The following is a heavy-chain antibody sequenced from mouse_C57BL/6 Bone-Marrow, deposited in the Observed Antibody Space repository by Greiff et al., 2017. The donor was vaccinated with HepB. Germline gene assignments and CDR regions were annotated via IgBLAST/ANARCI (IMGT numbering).Heavy chain of an antibody. CDR3: AREGYSRYAMDY. Sequence: VQLQQSGAELVKPGASVKISCKASGYAFSSYWMNWVKQRPGKGLEWIGQIYPGDGDTNYNGKFKGKATLTADKSSSTAYMQLSSLTSEDSAVYFCAREGYSRYAMDYWGQGTSVTVSS. CDR1: GYAFSSYW. CDR2: IYPGDGDT. V-gene: IGHV1-80*01. J-gene: IGHJ4*01. D-gene: IGHD2-12*01.